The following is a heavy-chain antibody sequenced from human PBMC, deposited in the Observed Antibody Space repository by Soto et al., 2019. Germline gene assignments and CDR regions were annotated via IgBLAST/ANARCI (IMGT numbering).Heavy chain of an antibody. V-gene: IGHV4-34*01. D-gene: IGHD2-15*01. CDR3: ASSYCSGGSCYGDRVDY. J-gene: IGHJ4*02. CDR2: INHSGST. CDR1: GGSFSGYY. Sequence: PSETLSLTCAVYGGSFSGYYWSWIRQPPGKGLEWIGEINHSGSTNYNPSLKSRVTISVDTSKNQFSLKLSSVTAADTAVYYCASSYCSGGSCYGDRVDYWGQGTLVTVSS.